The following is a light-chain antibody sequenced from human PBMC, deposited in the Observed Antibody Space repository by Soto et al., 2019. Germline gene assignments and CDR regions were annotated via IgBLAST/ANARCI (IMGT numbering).Light chain of an antibody. J-gene: IGKJ2*01. CDR1: QSVYNNY. CDR3: QQYGLPPHS. Sequence: EIVLTQSPGTLSLSPGERATLSCRASQSVYNNYLAWYQQKPGQTPRLLVNGASNRTTGIPDRLGGGGSGTYSTLTISRQEPEDLAEYYCQQYGLPPHSFGQGTRVEIK. CDR2: GAS. V-gene: IGKV3-20*01.